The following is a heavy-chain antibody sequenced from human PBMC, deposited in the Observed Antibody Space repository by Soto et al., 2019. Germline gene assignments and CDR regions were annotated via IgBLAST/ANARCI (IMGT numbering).Heavy chain of an antibody. CDR2: IYWDDDK. V-gene: IGHV2-5*02. D-gene: IGHD3-3*01. Sequence: QITLNESGPTLVKPTQTLTLTCTFSGLSLTTSGVGVGWIRQSPGKAPEWLALIYWDDDKRYSPSLKSRLTITKDTSKNQVVLTMANLDTADTATYYCAHRVLRTVFGLVTTTAIYFDFWGQGTPVAVSS. CDR3: AHRVLRTVFGLVTTTAIYFDF. J-gene: IGHJ4*02. CDR1: GLSLTTSGVG.